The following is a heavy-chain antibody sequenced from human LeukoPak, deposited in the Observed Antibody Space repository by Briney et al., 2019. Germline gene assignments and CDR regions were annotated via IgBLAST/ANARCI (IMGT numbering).Heavy chain of an antibody. J-gene: IGHJ3*02. CDR3: ARLDYGGNSGAFDI. V-gene: IGHV4-59*08. Sequence: KPSETLSLTCTVSGGSISSYYWSWIRQPPGKGLEWIGYIYYSGSTNYNPSLKSRVTISVDTSKNQISLKLSSVTAADTAVYYCARLDYGGNSGAFDIWGQGTMVTVSS. D-gene: IGHD4-23*01. CDR1: GGSISSYY. CDR2: IYYSGST.